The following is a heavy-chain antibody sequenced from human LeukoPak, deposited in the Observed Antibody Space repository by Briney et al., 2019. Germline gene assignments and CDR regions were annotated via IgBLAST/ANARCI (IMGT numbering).Heavy chain of an antibody. CDR2: ISSSSSYI. CDR3: ARDLIPGYYGSGYY. D-gene: IGHD3-10*01. V-gene: IGHV3-21*01. J-gene: IGHJ3*01. CDR1: GFTFSSYS. Sequence: GGSLRLSCAASGFTFSSYSMNWVRQAPGKGLEWVSSISSSSSYIYYADSVKGRFTISRDNAKNSPYLQMNSLRAEDTAVYYCARDLIPGYYGSGYYWGQGTMVTVSS.